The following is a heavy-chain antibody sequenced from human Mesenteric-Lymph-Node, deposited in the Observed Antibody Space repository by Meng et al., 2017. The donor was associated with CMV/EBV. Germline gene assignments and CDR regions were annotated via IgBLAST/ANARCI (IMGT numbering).Heavy chain of an antibody. D-gene: IGHD4-17*01. Sequence: SETLSLTCAVYGGSFSGYYWSWIRQPPGKGLEWIGEINHSGSTNYNPSLKSRVTISVDTSKNQFSLKLSSVTAADTAVYYCARDFGGNNGDYYFDYWGQGTLVTVSS. CDR1: GGSFSGYY. CDR2: INHSGST. J-gene: IGHJ4*02. CDR3: ARDFGGNNGDYYFDY. V-gene: IGHV4-34*01.